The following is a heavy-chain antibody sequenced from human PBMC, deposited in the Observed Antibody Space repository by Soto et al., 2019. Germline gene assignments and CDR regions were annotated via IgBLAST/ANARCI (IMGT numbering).Heavy chain of an antibody. V-gene: IGHV1-69*13. Sequence: GALVKVSCKASGGTFSSYAISWVRQAPGQGLEWMGGIIPIFGTANYAQKFQGRVTITADESTSTAYMELSSLRSEDTAVYYCARGGYSSGWWEVYYYYGMDVWGQGTTVTVSS. D-gene: IGHD6-19*01. J-gene: IGHJ6*02. CDR1: GGTFSSYA. CDR3: ARGGYSSGWWEVYYYYGMDV. CDR2: IIPIFGTA.